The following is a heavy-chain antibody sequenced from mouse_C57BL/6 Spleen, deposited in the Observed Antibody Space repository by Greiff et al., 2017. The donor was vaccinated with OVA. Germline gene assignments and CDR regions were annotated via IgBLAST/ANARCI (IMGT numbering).Heavy chain of an antibody. Sequence: VQLQQSGAELVRPGASVKLSCTASGFNIKDDYMHWVKQRPEQGLEWIGWIDPENGDTEYASKFQGKATITADTSSNTAYLQLSSLTSEDTAVYYCTTDTTVPFAYWGQGTLVTVSA. CDR1: GFNIKDDY. V-gene: IGHV14-4*01. D-gene: IGHD1-1*01. CDR2: IDPENGDT. CDR3: TTDTTVPFAY. J-gene: IGHJ3*01.